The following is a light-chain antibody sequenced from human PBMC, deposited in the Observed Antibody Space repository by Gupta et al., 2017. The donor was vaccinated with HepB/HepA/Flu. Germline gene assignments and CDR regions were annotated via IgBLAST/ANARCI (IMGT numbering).Light chain of an antibody. CDR2: GAS. J-gene: IGKJ4*01. Sequence: EIVLTQSPGTLSLSPGERGTLSCRASQSVSSTYLAWYQQKPGQAPRLLIYGASSRATGVPDRFSGSGSGTVFTLTISRLDPEDSAVYFCQQDGGSVAFGGGTKVEIK. CDR1: QSVSSTY. CDR3: QQDGGSVA. V-gene: IGKV3-20*01.